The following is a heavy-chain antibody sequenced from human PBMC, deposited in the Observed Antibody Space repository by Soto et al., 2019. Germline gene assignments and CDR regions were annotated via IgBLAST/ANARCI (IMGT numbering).Heavy chain of an antibody. D-gene: IGHD3-9*01. CDR2: IYYSGST. CDR1: GGSISSYY. Sequence: QVQLQESGPGLVKPSETLSLTCTVSGGSISSYYWSWIRQPPGKGLEWIGYIYYSGSTNYNPSLTSRVTISVDTSKNQFSLKLSSVTAADTAVYYCARTYYDILTGYPYLDYWGQGTLVTVSS. CDR3: ARTYYDILTGYPYLDY. J-gene: IGHJ4*02. V-gene: IGHV4-59*08.